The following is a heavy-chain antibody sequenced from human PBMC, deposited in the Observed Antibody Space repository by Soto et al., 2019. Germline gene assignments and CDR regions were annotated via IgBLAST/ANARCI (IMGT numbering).Heavy chain of an antibody. D-gene: IGHD3-22*01. J-gene: IGHJ4*02. Sequence: GGSLRLSCAASGFTFRNAWMNWVRQAPGKGLEWVGRIKSKTDGGTTDYAAPVKGRFTISRDDSKNTLYLQMNSLKTEDTAVYYCSTLDPVDSSGYYYWGQRPLVTVS. V-gene: IGHV3-15*07. CDR1: GFTFRNAW. CDR3: STLDPVDSSGYYY. CDR2: IKSKTDGGTT.